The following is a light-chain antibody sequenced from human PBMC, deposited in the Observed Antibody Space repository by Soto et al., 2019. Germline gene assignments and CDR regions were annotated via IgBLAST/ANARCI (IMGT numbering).Light chain of an antibody. CDR2: GNN. Sequence: QSVLTQPPAVSEAPGQRVTISCTGSSSNIGAGYDVHWYQQLPGTAPKLLIYGNNNRPSGVPDRFSGSKSGTSASLAITGLQGEDEGDYYCQSYDSSLSGWVVFGGGTKVTVL. V-gene: IGLV1-40*01. CDR3: QSYDSSLSGWVV. CDR1: SSNIGAGYD. J-gene: IGLJ3*02.